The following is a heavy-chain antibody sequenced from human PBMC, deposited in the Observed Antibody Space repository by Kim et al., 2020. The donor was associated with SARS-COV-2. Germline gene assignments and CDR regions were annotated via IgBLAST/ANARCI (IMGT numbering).Heavy chain of an antibody. CDR2: IYYSAST. D-gene: IGHD6-19*01. Sequence: SETLSLTCTVSGGSISSCSYYWGWLRQPPGKGLVWIGSIYYSASTYYNPSLKIRVTISVDTSKNQFSLKLISVTAAATAVYSCARPLRGCIAVAADYY. CDR1: GGSISSCSYY. CDR3: ARPLRGCIAVAADYY. V-gene: IGHV4-39*01. J-gene: IGHJ6*01.